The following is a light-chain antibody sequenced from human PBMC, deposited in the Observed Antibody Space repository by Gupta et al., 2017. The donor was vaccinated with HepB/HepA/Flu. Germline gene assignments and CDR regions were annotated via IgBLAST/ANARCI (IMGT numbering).Light chain of an antibody. Sequence: DIQMTQSPSSVSASVGDRVTITCRASQNIGKWLAWYQQKAGKAPKLLIYDASNLQSGVPSRFSGSGSGTDFTLTINNRQPEDFASYYCQRANDFPLSFGGGTXVEIK. CDR3: QRANDFPLS. J-gene: IGKJ4*01. CDR2: DAS. CDR1: QNIGKW. V-gene: IGKV1D-12*01.